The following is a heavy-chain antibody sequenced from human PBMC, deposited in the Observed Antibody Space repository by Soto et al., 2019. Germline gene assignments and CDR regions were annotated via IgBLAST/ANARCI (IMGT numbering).Heavy chain of an antibody. J-gene: IGHJ4*02. Sequence: GASVKVSCKASGGTFSSYAISWVRQAPGQGLEWMGGIIPIFGTANYAQKFQGRVTITADESTSTAYMELSSLRSEDTAVYYCARDRRGYCTNGVCPYFDYWGQGTLVTVSS. CDR3: ARDRRGYCTNGVCPYFDY. CDR2: IIPIFGTA. CDR1: GGTFSSYA. D-gene: IGHD2-8*01. V-gene: IGHV1-69*13.